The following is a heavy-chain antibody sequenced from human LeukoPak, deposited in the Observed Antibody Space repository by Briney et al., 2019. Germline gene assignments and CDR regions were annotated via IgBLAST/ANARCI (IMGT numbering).Heavy chain of an antibody. D-gene: IGHD2-15*01. V-gene: IGHV3-48*02. CDR2: IGSSGSPT. J-gene: IGHJ6*02. CDR3: ARNDIVGYYGMDV. Sequence: GGSLRLSCAASGFAFSSYDMNWVRQAPGKGLEWISYIGSSGSPTHYADSVGGRFTISRDNAKNSLYLQMNSLRDEDTAVYFCARNDIVGYYGMDVWGQGTTVTVSS. CDR1: GFAFSSYD.